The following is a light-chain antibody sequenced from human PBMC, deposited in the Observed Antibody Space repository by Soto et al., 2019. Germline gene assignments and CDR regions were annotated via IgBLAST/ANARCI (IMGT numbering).Light chain of an antibody. Sequence: EVVLTQSPGTLSLSPGERATLSCRASQSLNRNYLAWYQRKPGQPPRLLMYGAFNRATDIPARFSGSVSGTDFTLTITRLEPEDFAVYYCQQYESSPPTFGQGTKVEV. V-gene: IGKV3-20*01. J-gene: IGKJ1*01. CDR2: GAF. CDR3: QQYESSPPT. CDR1: QSLNRNY.